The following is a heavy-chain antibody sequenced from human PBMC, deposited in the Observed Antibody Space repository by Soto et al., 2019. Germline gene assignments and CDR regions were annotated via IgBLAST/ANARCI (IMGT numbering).Heavy chain of an antibody. CDR1: GFTFGSYA. Sequence: PGGSLRLSCAASGFTFGSYAMHWVRQAPGKGLEWVAVISYDGSNNYYADSVKGRFTISRDNSKNTLYLQMNSLRAEDTAVYYCARDADYGSGSYCNGYWGQGTLVTVSS. CDR2: ISYDGSNN. D-gene: IGHD3-10*01. J-gene: IGHJ4*02. CDR3: ARDADYGSGSYCNGY. V-gene: IGHV3-30-3*01.